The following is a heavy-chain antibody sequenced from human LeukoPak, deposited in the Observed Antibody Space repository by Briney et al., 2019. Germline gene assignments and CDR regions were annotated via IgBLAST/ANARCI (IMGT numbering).Heavy chain of an antibody. CDR3: ARGQANYYDSSGYDFDY. J-gene: IGHJ4*02. CDR2: MNPNSGNT. Sequence: GASVKVSCKASGYTFTGYYMHWVRQAPGQGLEWMGWMNPNSGNTGYAQKFQGRVTMTRNTSISTAYMELSSLRSEDTAVYYCARGQANYYDSSGYDFDYWGQGTLVTVSS. CDR1: GYTFTGYY. V-gene: IGHV1-8*02. D-gene: IGHD3-22*01.